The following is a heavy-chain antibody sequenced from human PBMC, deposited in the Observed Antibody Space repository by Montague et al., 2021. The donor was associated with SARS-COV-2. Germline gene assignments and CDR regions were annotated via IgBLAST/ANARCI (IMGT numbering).Heavy chain of an antibody. CDR1: GFTFSTFA. J-gene: IGHJ4*02. Sequence: SLRLSCAASGFTFSTFAMSWVCQAPGKGLELVSAISLSGGSTYYADSVKGRFTISRDNSKNTLFLQMNSLRAEDTAVYYCAKGGVVVVAATDLDYWGQGTLVTVSS. CDR2: ISLSGGST. D-gene: IGHD2-15*01. V-gene: IGHV3-23*01. CDR3: AKGGVVVVAATDLDY.